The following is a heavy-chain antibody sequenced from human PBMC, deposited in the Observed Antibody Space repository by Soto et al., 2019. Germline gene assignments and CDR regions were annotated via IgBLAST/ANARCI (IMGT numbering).Heavy chain of an antibody. Sequence: PSEPLSLTCTVSGGSISSYYWSWIRQPPGKGLEWIGYIYYSGSTNYNPSLKSRVTISVDTSKNQFSLKLSSVTAADTAVYYCARDSIWFGELLGPFDYYYYGMDVWGQGTTVTVSS. J-gene: IGHJ6*02. CDR1: GGSISSYY. V-gene: IGHV4-59*01. CDR3: ARDSIWFGELLGPFDYYYYGMDV. CDR2: IYYSGST. D-gene: IGHD3-10*01.